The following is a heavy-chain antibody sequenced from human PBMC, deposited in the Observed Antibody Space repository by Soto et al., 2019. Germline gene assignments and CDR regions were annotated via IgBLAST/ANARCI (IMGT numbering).Heavy chain of an antibody. D-gene: IGHD3-22*01. J-gene: IGHJ4*02. CDR2: IYHSGST. CDR3: DRVRRDSSGYCFDY. CDR1: GGSISSGGYS. Sequence: QLQLQESGSGLVKPSQTLSLTCAVSGGSISSGGYSWSWIRHPPGKGLEWIGYIYHSGSTYYNPSRKSRVTRSVDMSKHQFSLKLSSVTAADTAVYYCDRVRRDSSGYCFDYWGQGTLVTVST. V-gene: IGHV4-30-2*01.